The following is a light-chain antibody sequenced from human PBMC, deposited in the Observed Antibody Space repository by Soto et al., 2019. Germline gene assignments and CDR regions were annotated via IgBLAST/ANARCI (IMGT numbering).Light chain of an antibody. CDR1: QSVSSSY. V-gene: IGKV3-20*01. Sequence: EIVLTQSPGTLSLSPGERATLSCRASQSVSSSYLAWYQQKPGQAPRLLIYGASSRATGIPDRFSGSGSGTYFTLTISRRGPEDFAVYYCQQYGSSPRIPFGQGTRLEIK. CDR2: GAS. J-gene: IGKJ5*01. CDR3: QQYGSSPRIP.